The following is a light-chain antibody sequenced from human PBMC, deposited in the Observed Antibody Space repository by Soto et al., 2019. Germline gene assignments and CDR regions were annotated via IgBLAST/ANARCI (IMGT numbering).Light chain of an antibody. V-gene: IGKV1-5*03. J-gene: IGKJ2*02. CDR3: QQYKSSPCT. Sequence: DIQMTQSPSTLSASVGDRVTITCRASQSIGTLLAWHQQEPGKAPKLLIYKASSLESGVPSRFNGSGSGTEFTLTISTLQPDDLATYYCQQYKSSPCTFGQGPKLELK. CDR2: KAS. CDR1: QSIGTL.